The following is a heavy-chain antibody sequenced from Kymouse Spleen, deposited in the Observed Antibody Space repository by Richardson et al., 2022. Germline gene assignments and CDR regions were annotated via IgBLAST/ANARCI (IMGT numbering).Heavy chain of an antibody. D-gene: IGHD6-6*01. CDR2: ISYDGSNK. Sequence: QVQLVESGGGVVQPGRSLRLSCAASGFTFSSYGMHWVRQAPGKGLEWVAVISYDGSNKYYADSVKGRFTISRDNSKNTLYLQMNSLRAEDTAVYYCAKDRGAARPLDYWGQGTLVTVSS. V-gene: IGHV3-30*18. CDR3: AKDRGAARPLDY. CDR1: GFTFSSYG. J-gene: IGHJ4*02.